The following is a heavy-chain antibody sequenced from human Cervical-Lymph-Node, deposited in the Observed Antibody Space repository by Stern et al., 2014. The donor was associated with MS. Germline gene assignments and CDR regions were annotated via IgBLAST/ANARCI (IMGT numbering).Heavy chain of an antibody. J-gene: IGHJ5*01. CDR1: GGGALSSSYA. CDR2: IIPILGLP. CDR3: ARGIVSNRAAATQHNLFDS. D-gene: IGHD2-15*01. Sequence: VQLVESGAEVRKPGSSVNVSCKASGGGALSSSYAITWMRQAPGQGLEWMGRIIPILGLPNYAQKFKDRVTITADRSTTTAYMELNSLRSEGTAVYYCARGIVSNRAAATQHNLFDSWGQGTLVTVSS. V-gene: IGHV1-69*09.